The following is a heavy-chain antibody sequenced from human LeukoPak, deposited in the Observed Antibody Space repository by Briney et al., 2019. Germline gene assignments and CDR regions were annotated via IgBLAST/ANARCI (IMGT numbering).Heavy chain of an antibody. D-gene: IGHD6-13*01. J-gene: IGHJ4*02. V-gene: IGHV3-21*01. CDR1: GFTFSSYS. Sequence: GGSLRLSCAASGFTFSSYSMNWVRQAPGKGLEWVSSISSSSSYIYYADSVKGRFTISRDNAKNSLYLQMNSLRAEGTAVYYCARDGPVAAAGLDYWGQGTLVTVSS. CDR2: ISSSSSYI. CDR3: ARDGPVAAAGLDY.